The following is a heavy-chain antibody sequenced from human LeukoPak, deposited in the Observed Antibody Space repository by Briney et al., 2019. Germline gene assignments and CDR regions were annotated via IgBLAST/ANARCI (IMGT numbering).Heavy chain of an antibody. CDR1: GGSISSYY. CDR3: ARDGDSGYEADYYYMDV. V-gene: IGHV4-4*07. Sequence: PSETLSLTCTVSGGSISSYYWSWIRQPAGKGLEWIGRIYTSGSINYNPSLKSRVTMSVDTSKNQFSLKLSSVTAADTAVYYCARDGDSGYEADYYYMDVWGKGTTVTVSS. J-gene: IGHJ6*03. CDR2: IYTSGSI. D-gene: IGHD5-12*01.